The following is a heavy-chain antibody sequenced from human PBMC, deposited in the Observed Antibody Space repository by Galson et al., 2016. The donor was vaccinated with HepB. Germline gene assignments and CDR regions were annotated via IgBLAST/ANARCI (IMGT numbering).Heavy chain of an antibody. CDR3: AKDYDSSARYEGD. CDR2: SSSSGDNT. Sequence: SLRLSCAASGLPLREYAMNWVRQPPGKGLEWVSLSSSSGDNTYYAVSVKGRFTISRDNSKNTVYLQMNSLRADDTAVYYCAKDYDSSARYEGDWGQGTLVTGAS. J-gene: IGHJ4*02. D-gene: IGHD3-22*01. V-gene: IGHV3-23*01. CDR1: GLPLREYA.